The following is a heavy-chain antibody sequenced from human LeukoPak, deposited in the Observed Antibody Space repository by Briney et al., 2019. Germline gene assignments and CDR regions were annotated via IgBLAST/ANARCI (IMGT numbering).Heavy chain of an antibody. CDR3: AKEAVDGSYYVY. V-gene: IGHV3-30*04. CDR2: ISYDGSNK. CDR1: GFTFSNSP. D-gene: IGHD1-26*01. J-gene: IGHJ4*02. Sequence: PGGSLRLSCAASGFTFSNSPMHWVRQAPGKGLEWVAVISYDGSNKYYADSVKGRFTISRDNSKNTLYLQMNSLRAEDTAVYYCAKEAVDGSYYVYWGQGTPVTVSS.